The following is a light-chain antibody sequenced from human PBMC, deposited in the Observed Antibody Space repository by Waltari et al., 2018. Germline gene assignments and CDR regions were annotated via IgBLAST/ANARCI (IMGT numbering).Light chain of an antibody. Sequence: EIVMTQSPATLSVSPGERATLSCRAMQSVGTNVIWYQQKPCQAPRRLIYGESTRATGIPARFSGSGSGTEFTLTISNMQSEDFAVYYCQQYNNWPPLTFGGGTKVEIK. CDR3: QQYNNWPPLT. V-gene: IGKV3-15*01. J-gene: IGKJ4*01. CDR1: QSVGTN. CDR2: GES.